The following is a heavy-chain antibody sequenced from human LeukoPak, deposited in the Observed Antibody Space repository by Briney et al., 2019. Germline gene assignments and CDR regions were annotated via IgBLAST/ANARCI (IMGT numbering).Heavy chain of an antibody. V-gene: IGHV3-7*03. J-gene: IGHJ4*02. CDR3: ARLRTFDY. D-gene: IGHD1-14*01. Sequence: GALRLSCAASGFTFSNYWMSWVRQAPGKGLEWVANIKQDGSEKYYVGSVKGRFTISRDNADNSLYLQMNSLRAEDTVVYYCARLRTFDYWGQGTLVTVSS. CDR1: GFTFSNYW. CDR2: IKQDGSEK.